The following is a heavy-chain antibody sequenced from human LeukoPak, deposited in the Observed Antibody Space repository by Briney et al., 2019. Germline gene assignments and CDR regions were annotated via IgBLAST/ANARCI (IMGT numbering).Heavy chain of an antibody. CDR1: GFTFSSYG. V-gene: IGHV3-21*01. D-gene: IGHD4-17*01. J-gene: IGHJ4*02. CDR3: ATGETSTVTGIGY. Sequence: GGSLRLSCAASGFTFSSYGMNWVRQAPGKGLEWVSSISSHNTYIYYADSVKGRFTISRDNAKNSLYLQMNSLRAEDTAVYYCATGETSTVTGIGYWGQGTLVTDSS. CDR2: ISSHNTYI.